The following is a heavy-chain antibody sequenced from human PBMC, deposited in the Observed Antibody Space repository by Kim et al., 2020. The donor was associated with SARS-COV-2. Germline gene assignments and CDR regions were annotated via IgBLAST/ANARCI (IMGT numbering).Heavy chain of an antibody. D-gene: IGHD2-2*01. CDR3: ARGALPAASGNNHINWFDP. V-gene: IGHV1-2*02. CDR1: GYTFTGYY. Sequence: ASVKVSCKASGYTFTGYYMHWVRQAPGQGLEWMVGINPNSGGTNYAQKFQGRVTMTRDTSISTAYMELSRLRSDDTAVYYCARGALPAASGNNHINWFDPWGQGTLVTVSS. CDR2: INPNSGGT. J-gene: IGHJ5*02.